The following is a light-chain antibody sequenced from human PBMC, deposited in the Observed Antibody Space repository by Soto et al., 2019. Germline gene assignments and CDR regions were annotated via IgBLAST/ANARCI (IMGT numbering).Light chain of an antibody. J-gene: IGLJ1*01. V-gene: IGLV2-23*02. Sequence: QSALTQPASVAGSPGQSITISCTGTISDVGTYNLVSWYQQHPGKAPKLMIDEVSERPSGVSNRFSGSKSGNTASLTISGLQAEDEADYYCCSYAGSSTYYVFGIGTKLTVL. CDR1: ISDVGTYNL. CDR3: CSYAGSSTYYV. CDR2: EVS.